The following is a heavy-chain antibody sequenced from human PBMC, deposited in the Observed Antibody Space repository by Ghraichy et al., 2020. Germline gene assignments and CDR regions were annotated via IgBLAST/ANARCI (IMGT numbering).Heavy chain of an antibody. CDR1: GGSISSGGYS. CDR3: ARVAYGSGLIDY. CDR2: IYYSWST. Sequence: SETLSLTCAVSGGSISSGGYSWSWIRQPPGKGLEWIGYIYYSWSTYYNPSLKSRVTISVDTSKNQFSLKLSSVTAADTAVYYCARVAYGSGLIDYWGQGTLVTVSS. V-gene: IGHV4-30-4*07. J-gene: IGHJ4*02. D-gene: IGHD3-10*01.